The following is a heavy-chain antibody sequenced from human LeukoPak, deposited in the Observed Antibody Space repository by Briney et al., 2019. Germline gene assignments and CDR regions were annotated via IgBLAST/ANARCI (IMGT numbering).Heavy chain of an antibody. Sequence: GGSLRLSCAASGFSFSSYAMSWVRQAPGKGLEWVSAISGSGGSTYYADSVKGRFTISRDNSKNTLYLQMNSLRAEDTAVYYCAKDVVGAINYFNYWGQGTLVTVSS. CDR3: AKDVVGAINYFNY. J-gene: IGHJ4*02. V-gene: IGHV3-23*01. CDR2: ISGSGGST. D-gene: IGHD1-26*01. CDR1: GFSFSSYA.